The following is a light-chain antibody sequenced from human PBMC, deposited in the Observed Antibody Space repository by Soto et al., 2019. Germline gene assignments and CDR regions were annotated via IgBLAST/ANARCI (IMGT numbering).Light chain of an antibody. V-gene: IGKV1-5*03. CDR1: QSISSW. CDR2: KAS. CDR3: QQYNSSPWT. Sequence: DIQMTRSPSTLSASVGDRVTITCRASQSISSWLAWYQQKPGKAPKLLIYKASSLESGVPSKFSGSGSGTEFTLTISSLQPDDFATYYCQQYNSSPWTFGQGTKVEIK. J-gene: IGKJ1*01.